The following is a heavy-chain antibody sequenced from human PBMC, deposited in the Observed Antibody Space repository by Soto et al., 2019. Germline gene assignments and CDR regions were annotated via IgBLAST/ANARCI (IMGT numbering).Heavy chain of an antibody. Sequence: SETLALTCTVSGASINNNDYYWSWIRQTPGKGLEWIGYVYYSGTTDYIPSLKSRLSMSIDKSQNQFTLKLNSVTAADTATYYCARMSYFYDKWYFDLWGRGTLVTVSS. CDR1: GASINNNDYY. V-gene: IGHV4-30-4*01. CDR3: ARMSYFYDKWYFDL. D-gene: IGHD3-22*01. CDR2: VYYSGTT. J-gene: IGHJ2*01.